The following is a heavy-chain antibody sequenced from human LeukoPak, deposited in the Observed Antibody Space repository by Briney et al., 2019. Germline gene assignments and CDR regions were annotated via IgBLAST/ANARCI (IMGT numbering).Heavy chain of an antibody. J-gene: IGHJ4*02. V-gene: IGHV4-59*08. CDR3: ARGTVATAIDY. CDR2: IYYSGST. D-gene: IGHD6-25*01. Sequence: SETLSLTCTVSGGSVTSYYCSWIRQPPGKGLEWIRYIYYSGSTNYNPSLKSRVTMSVDTSKNQFSLKLSSVTAADTAVYYCARGTVATAIDYWGQGTLVTVSS. CDR1: GGSVTSYY.